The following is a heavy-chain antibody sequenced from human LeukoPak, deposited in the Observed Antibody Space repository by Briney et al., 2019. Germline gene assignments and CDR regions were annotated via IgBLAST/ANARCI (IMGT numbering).Heavy chain of an antibody. Sequence: GESLNISCKGSGYSFTSYWIGSVRQMPGKGLEWMGIIYPGDSDTRYSPSFQGQVTISADKSISTAYLQWSSLKASDTAMYYCARSPYCTNGVCYTNWFDPWGQGTLVTVSS. D-gene: IGHD2-8*01. CDR1: GYSFTSYW. CDR2: IYPGDSDT. J-gene: IGHJ5*02. V-gene: IGHV5-51*01. CDR3: ARSPYCTNGVCYTNWFDP.